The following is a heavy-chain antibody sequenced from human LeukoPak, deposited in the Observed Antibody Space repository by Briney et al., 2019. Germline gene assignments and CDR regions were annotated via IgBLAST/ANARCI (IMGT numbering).Heavy chain of an antibody. V-gene: IGHV3-23*01. J-gene: IGHJ3*02. D-gene: IGHD1-26*01. CDR1: GLTFSSCA. CDR2: ISGSGGST. Sequence: PGASLRLSCAASGLTFSSCAMSWVRQGPGKGLEWVSAISGSGGSTYYEDSVEGRLTISRENSKNTLYLQMNSLSAEDTAVYSCAKDLGGVGRRGAFDIWGQGTMVTVSS. CDR3: AKDLGGVGRRGAFDI.